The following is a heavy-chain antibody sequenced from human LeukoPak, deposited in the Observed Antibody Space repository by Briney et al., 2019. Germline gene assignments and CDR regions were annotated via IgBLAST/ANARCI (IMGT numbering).Heavy chain of an antibody. J-gene: IGHJ4*02. V-gene: IGHV3-33*01. Sequence: PGGSLRLSCAASGFTFSSYGMHWVRQAPGKGLEWVAVIWNDGSNKYYADSVKGRFTISRDNSKNTLYLQMNSLRAEDTAVYYCASVGSGSYYQDYWGQGTLVTVSS. CDR3: ASVGSGSYYQDY. CDR1: GFTFSSYG. D-gene: IGHD3-10*01. CDR2: IWNDGSNK.